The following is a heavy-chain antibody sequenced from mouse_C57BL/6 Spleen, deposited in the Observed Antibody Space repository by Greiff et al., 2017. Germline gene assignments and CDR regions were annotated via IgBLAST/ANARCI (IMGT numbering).Heavy chain of an antibody. D-gene: IGHD1-1*01. CDR2: INPSSGYT. V-gene: IGHV1-4*01. J-gene: IGHJ1*03. CDR1: GYTFTSYT. Sequence: QVQLQQSGAELARPGASVKMSCKASGYTFTSYTMHWVKQRPGQGLEWIGYINPSSGYTKYNQKFKDKATLTADKSSSTAYMQLSSLTSEDSAVYYSARGGAHDGSLDWYFDVWGTGTTVTVSS. CDR3: ARGGAHDGSLDWYFDV.